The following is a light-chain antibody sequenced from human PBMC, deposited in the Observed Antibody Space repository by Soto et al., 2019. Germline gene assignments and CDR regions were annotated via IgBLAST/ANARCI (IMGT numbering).Light chain of an antibody. CDR3: QQFGSSPRT. CDR2: GAS. J-gene: IGKJ1*01. V-gene: IGKV3-20*01. Sequence: VLTQSPGTLSLSPGERATLSCRASQSVSSTYLAWYQQKPGQAPRLLIYGASSRATGIPDRFSGSGSGTDFTLTISRLEPEDFSVYYCQQFGSSPRTFGQGTKVEI. CDR1: QSVSSTY.